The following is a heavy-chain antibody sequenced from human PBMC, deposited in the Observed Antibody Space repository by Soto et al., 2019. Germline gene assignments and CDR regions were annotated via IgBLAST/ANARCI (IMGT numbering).Heavy chain of an antibody. V-gene: IGHV3-15*01. CDR3: TTDLQAYCDGTTCYAGNYYYDDMDV. CDR1: GFSSRNAW. CDR2: IKSQGDGGTR. D-gene: IGHD2-2*01. Sequence: PGGSLRLSCAASGFSSRNAWMSWVRQAPGKGLEWVGHIKSQGDGGTRDYAAPVKGRFTISRDDSKNTLFLQMNSLKNEDTAVYFCTTDLQAYCDGTTCYAGNYYYDDMDVWGQGTTVTVSS. J-gene: IGHJ6*02.